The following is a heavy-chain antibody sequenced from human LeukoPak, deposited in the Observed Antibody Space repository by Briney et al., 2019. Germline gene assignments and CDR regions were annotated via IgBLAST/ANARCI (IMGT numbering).Heavy chain of an antibody. V-gene: IGHV1-2*02. CDR3: AREIRYYYGSGKALGY. D-gene: IGHD3-10*01. CDR1: GYTFTDYY. Sequence: ASVKVSCKASGYTFTDYYIHWVRQAPGQGREWVGWINPNSGGTNYAQKFQGRVTMTRDTSISTAYMELSRLRSDDTAVYYCAREIRYYYGSGKALGYWGQGTLVTVSS. CDR2: INPNSGGT. J-gene: IGHJ4*02.